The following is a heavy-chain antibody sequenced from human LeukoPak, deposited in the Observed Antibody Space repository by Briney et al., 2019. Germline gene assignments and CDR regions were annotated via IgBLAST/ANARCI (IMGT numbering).Heavy chain of an antibody. D-gene: IGHD2-15*01. Sequence: ASVKVSCKASGYTFTSYGISWVRQAPGQGLEWMGWISAYNGNTNYAQKLRGRVTMTTDTSTSTAYMELRSLRSDDTAVYYCARDPAPICSGGSCYRLNWFDPWGQGTLVTVSS. V-gene: IGHV1-18*01. CDR3: ARDPAPICSGGSCYRLNWFDP. CDR1: GYTFTSYG. CDR2: ISAYNGNT. J-gene: IGHJ5*02.